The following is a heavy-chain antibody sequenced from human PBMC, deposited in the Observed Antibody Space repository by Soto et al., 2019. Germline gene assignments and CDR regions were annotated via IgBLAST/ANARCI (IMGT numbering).Heavy chain of an antibody. CDR1: GFTFSSYA. Sequence: GGSLRLSCAASGFTFSSYAMSWVRQAPGKGLEWVSSISDSGDNADSADSVRGRFIVSRDNSKATVYLQMNSLRADDTAVYYCVKGSLSAVASLDYWGQGTLVTAPQ. V-gene: IGHV3-23*01. D-gene: IGHD5-12*01. CDR2: ISDSGDNA. CDR3: VKGSLSAVASLDY. J-gene: IGHJ4*02.